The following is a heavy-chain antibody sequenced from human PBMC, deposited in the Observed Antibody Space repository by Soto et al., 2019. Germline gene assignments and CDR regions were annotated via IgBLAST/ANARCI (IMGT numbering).Heavy chain of an antibody. J-gene: IGHJ4*02. CDR2: INPGDDST. D-gene: IGHD1-26*01. CDR3: AREEGALYY. CDR1: GYTFTNYF. V-gene: IGHV1-46*01. Sequence: GASVKVSCKSSGYTFTNYFIHWVRQAPGEGLEWMGIINPGDDSTTYAQKFQGRVTVTKDTSTSTVYMELSSLRSDDTAMYYCAREEGALYYWGKGTRVTVS.